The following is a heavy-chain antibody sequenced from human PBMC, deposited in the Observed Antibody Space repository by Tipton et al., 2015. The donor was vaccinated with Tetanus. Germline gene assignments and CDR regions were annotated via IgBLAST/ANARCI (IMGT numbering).Heavy chain of an antibody. Sequence: SLRLSCTASGFTFSSSSMSWVRQAPGKGLEWVSVFTAGGNTYYADSVKGRFTISRHNSNNTLNLQMNSLRAEDTAVYYCAKLPSSWGQGTLVTVSS. CDR1: GFTFSSSS. V-gene: IGHV3-23*01. J-gene: IGHJ4*02. CDR2: FTAGGNT. CDR3: AKLPSS.